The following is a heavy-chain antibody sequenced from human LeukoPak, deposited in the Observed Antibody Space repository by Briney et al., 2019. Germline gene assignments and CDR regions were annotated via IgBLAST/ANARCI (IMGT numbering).Heavy chain of an antibody. CDR2: ISGSGGST. V-gene: IGHV3-23*01. J-gene: IGHJ6*02. D-gene: IGHD6-19*01. CDR3: AKYSSGWYEGRYYYYGMDV. CDR1: GFTFSDYA. Sequence: GGSLRLSCAASGFTFSDYAMSWVRQAPGKGLDWVSAISGSGGSTYYTDSVKGRFTISRDKSKSTLFLQMNSLRAEDTAVYYCAKYSSGWYEGRYYYYGMDVWGQGTTVTVSS.